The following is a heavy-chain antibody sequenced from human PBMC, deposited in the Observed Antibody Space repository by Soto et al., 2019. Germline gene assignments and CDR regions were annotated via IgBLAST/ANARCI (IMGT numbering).Heavy chain of an antibody. V-gene: IGHV3-7*01. Sequence: PGGSLRLSCAASGFTFSSYAMSWVRQAPGKGLEWVANIKQDGSEKYYVDSVKGRFTISRDNAKNSLYLQMNSLRAEDTAVYYCARDTRRWLQYYYYGMDVWGQGTTVTVSS. D-gene: IGHD2-15*01. CDR2: IKQDGSEK. J-gene: IGHJ6*02. CDR1: GFTFSSYA. CDR3: ARDTRRWLQYYYYGMDV.